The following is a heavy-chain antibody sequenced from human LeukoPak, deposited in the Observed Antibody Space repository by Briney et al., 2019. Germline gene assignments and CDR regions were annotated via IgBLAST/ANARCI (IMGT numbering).Heavy chain of an antibody. CDR3: AKSGTNYNNYKGLDV. V-gene: IGHV3-23*01. D-gene: IGHD1-7*01. Sequence: GGSLRLSCAASGFTIGNYAMSWVRQAPGKGLEWVSAIRGGGSDTFFADAVKGRCTISRDNSKNTLYLQMNSLRAEDTAVYYCAKSGTNYNNYKGLDVWGQGTTVTVSS. J-gene: IGHJ6*02. CDR1: GFTIGNYA. CDR2: IRGGGSDT.